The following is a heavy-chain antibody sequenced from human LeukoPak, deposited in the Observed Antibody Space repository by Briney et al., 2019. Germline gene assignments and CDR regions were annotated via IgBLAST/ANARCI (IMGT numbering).Heavy chain of an antibody. D-gene: IGHD6-6*01. CDR3: ARDLGSSSVEGLFDP. Sequence: ASVKVSCKASGYTFTSYYMHWVRQAPGQGLEWMGIINPSGGSTSYAQKFQGRVTMTRDTSTSTAYMELSSLRSEDTAVYYCARDLGSSSVEGLFDPWGQGTLVTVSS. CDR2: INPSGGST. J-gene: IGHJ5*02. V-gene: IGHV1-46*01. CDR1: GYTFTSYY.